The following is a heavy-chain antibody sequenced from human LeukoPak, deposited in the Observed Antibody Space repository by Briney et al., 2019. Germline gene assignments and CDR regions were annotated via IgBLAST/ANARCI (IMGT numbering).Heavy chain of an antibody. V-gene: IGHV4-39*01. CDR3: ARHHRVDYYDSSGYFDY. D-gene: IGHD3-22*01. J-gene: IGHJ4*02. CDR2: IYYSGST. CDR1: GGSISSSSYY. Sequence: SETLSLTCTVSGGSISSSSYYWGWIRQPPGKGLQWIGSIYYSGSTYYNPSLKSRVTISVDTSKNQFSLKLSSVTAADTAVYYCARHHRVDYYDSSGYFDYWGQGTLVTVSS.